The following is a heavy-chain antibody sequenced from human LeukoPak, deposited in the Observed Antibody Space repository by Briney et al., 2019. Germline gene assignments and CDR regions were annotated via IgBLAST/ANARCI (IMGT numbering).Heavy chain of an antibody. V-gene: IGHV3-72*01. CDR1: GFTFSDYI. Sequence: QTGGSLRLSCVASGFTFSDYILDWVRQAPGKGLEWVGRIRRKRNSYTTEYAASVKGRFSISRDDLKKTLYLHMNSLQTGDTAVYHCSRDGAEGDNSAFDIWGPGTMVTVSS. CDR2: IRRKRNSYTT. J-gene: IGHJ3*02. D-gene: IGHD3-22*01. CDR3: SRDGAEGDNSAFDI.